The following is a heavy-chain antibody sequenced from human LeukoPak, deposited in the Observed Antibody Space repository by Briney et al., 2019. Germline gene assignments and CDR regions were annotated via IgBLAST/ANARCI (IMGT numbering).Heavy chain of an antibody. D-gene: IGHD3-22*01. V-gene: IGHV3-23*01. J-gene: IGHJ4*02. CDR3: AKRGVVIRVILVGFHKEAYYFDS. Sequence: GGSLRLSCAVSGITLSNYGMSWVRQAPGKGLEWVAGISDSGGRTNYADSVKGRFTISRDNPQNTLYLQMNSLRAEDTAVYFCAKRGVVIRVILVGFHKEAYYFDSWGQGALVTVSS. CDR1: GITLSNYG. CDR2: ISDSGGRT.